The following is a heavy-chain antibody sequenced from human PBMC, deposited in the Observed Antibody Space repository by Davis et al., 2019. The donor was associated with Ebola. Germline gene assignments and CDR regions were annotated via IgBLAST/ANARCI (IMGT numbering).Heavy chain of an antibody. J-gene: IGHJ4*02. Sequence: ASVKVSCKASGYTFTSYDINWVRQATGQGLEWMGWMNPNSGNTGYAQKFQGRVTMTRDTSISTAYMELSRLRSDDTVVYYCARSDSNYGGALRYWGQGTLVTVSS. CDR3: ARSDSNYGGALRY. D-gene: IGHD4-11*01. V-gene: IGHV1-8*01. CDR1: GYTFTSYD. CDR2: MNPNSGNT.